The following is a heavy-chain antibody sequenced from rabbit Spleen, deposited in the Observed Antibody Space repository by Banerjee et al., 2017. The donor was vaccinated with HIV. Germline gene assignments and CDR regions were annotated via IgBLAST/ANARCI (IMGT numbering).Heavy chain of an antibody. Sequence: QSLEESGGDLVKPGASLTLTCIASGVSFSGDSYMFWVRQAPGKGLGGVVCIDAGSSGFTSFASWAKGRFTTSKTSSTTVIMQMTSLTAADTATSFCARDTASSFSSYGMDLWGPGTLVTVS. D-gene: IGHD8-1*01. CDR3: ARDTASSFSSYGMDL. CDR2: IDAGSSGFT. CDR1: GVSFSGDSY. V-gene: IGHV1S40*01. J-gene: IGHJ6*01.